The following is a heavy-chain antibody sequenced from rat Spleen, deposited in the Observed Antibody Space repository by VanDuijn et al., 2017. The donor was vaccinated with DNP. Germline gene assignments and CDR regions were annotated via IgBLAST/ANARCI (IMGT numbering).Heavy chain of an antibody. CDR1: GFTFSDYY. Sequence: EVQLVESGGGLVQPGRSLKLSCAASGFTFSDYYMAWVRQAPKKGLDCVEYISYEGSITSHGDSVKGRFTISRDNAKSTLYLQMNSLRSEDTATYYCVRPLGYSSYGFAYWGQGTLVTVSS. CDR2: ISYEGSIT. J-gene: IGHJ3*01. CDR3: VRPLGYSSYGFAY. D-gene: IGHD1-2*01. V-gene: IGHV5-22*01.